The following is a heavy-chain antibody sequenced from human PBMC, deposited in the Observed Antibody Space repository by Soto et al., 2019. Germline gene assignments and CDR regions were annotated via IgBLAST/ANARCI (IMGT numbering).Heavy chain of an antibody. CDR3: ARGYAEYSSGWYGYYYYYGMDV. CDR1: GGTFSSYA. V-gene: IGHV1-69*13. D-gene: IGHD6-19*01. J-gene: IGHJ6*02. Sequence: SVKVSCKASGGTFSSYAISWVRQAPGQGLEWMGGIIPIFGTANYAQKFQGRVTITADESTSTAYMELSSLRSEDTAVYYCARGYAEYSSGWYGYYYYYGMDVWGQGTTVTVSS. CDR2: IIPIFGTA.